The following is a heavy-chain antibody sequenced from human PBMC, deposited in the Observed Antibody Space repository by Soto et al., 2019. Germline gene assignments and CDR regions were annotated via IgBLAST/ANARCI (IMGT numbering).Heavy chain of an antibody. CDR3: ARAWELRRRTNFVYYYGMDV. CDR2: MNPNSGNT. J-gene: IGHJ6*02. V-gene: IGHV1-8*01. Sequence: QVQLVQSGAEVKKPGASVKVYCKASGYTFTSYDINWVRQATGQGLEWMGWMNPNSGNTGYAQKFQGRVTMTRNTSISTAYMDLSSLRSEDTAVYYCARAWELRRRTNFVYYYGMDVWGQGTTVTVSS. CDR1: GYTFTSYD. D-gene: IGHD1-26*01.